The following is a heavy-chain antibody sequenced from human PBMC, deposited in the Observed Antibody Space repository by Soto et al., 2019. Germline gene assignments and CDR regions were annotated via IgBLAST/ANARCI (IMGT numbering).Heavy chain of an antibody. V-gene: IGHV4-59*01. Sequence: PSETLSLTCAVSGGSTSGSYWSWIRQPPGKGLEWIGFISFNGNTNYNPSLKSRVALSVDPSKNQFSLMLSGVTTADTAVYYCARILYGWNDDGLYYHYYMDVWGKGITVTVSS. CDR1: GGSTSGSY. CDR2: ISFNGNT. D-gene: IGHD1-1*01. J-gene: IGHJ6*03. CDR3: ARILYGWNDDGLYYHYYMDV.